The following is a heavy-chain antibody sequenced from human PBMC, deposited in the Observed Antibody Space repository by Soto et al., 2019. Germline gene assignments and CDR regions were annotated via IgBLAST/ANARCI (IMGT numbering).Heavy chain of an antibody. D-gene: IGHD1-1*01. Sequence: GSLRISCAASGFTFSSYAMSWVRQAPGKGLEWIGYIYYSGSTNYNPSLKSRVTISVDTSKNQFSLKLSSVTAADTAVYYCARHPSWGTDICGPGTIVTLSS. CDR2: IYYSGST. J-gene: IGHJ6*02. V-gene: IGHV4-59*01. CDR3: ARHPSWGTDI. CDR1: GFTFSSYA.